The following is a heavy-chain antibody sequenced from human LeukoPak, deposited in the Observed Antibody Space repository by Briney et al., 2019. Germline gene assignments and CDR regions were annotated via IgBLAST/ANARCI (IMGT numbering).Heavy chain of an antibody. CDR1: GFTFSSYA. J-gene: IGHJ4*02. D-gene: IGHD6-19*01. Sequence: PGGSLRLSCAVSGFTFSSYAMSWVRQAPGKGLEWVAAISGSGGGIDYADSVKGRFTISRDNSKNTLYLQMNSLRAEDTAVYYCAKAGRSSGWYWFGYWGQGTLVTVSS. CDR3: AKAGRSSGWYWFGY. CDR2: ISGSGGGI. V-gene: IGHV3-23*01.